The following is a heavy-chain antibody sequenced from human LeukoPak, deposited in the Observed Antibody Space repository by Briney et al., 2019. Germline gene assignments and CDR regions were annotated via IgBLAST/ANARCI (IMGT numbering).Heavy chain of an antibody. Sequence: SQTLSLTCTVSGGSINSGRYYWSWIRQPAGKGLEWIGRISTSGSTNYNPSLKSRVTMSVDTSKNQFSLMLSSVTAADTAVYYCTRDSSGYDWFYDYWGQGTLVTVSS. CDR1: GGSINSGRYY. V-gene: IGHV4-61*02. J-gene: IGHJ4*02. CDR3: TRDSSGYDWFYDY. D-gene: IGHD5-12*01. CDR2: ISTSGST.